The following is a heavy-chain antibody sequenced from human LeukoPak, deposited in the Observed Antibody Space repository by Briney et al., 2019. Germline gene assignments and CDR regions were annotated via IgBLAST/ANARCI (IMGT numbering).Heavy chain of an antibody. CDR2: IYYSGST. Sequence: SETLSLTCTVSGGSISSYYWSWIRQPPGKGLEWIGYIYYSGSTDYNPSLKSRVSISVDTSKNHFSLKLSSVTAADTAVYYCASAEMATITFDSWGQGTLVTVSS. CDR3: ASAEMATITFDS. V-gene: IGHV4-59*12. D-gene: IGHD5-24*01. CDR1: GGSISSYY. J-gene: IGHJ4*02.